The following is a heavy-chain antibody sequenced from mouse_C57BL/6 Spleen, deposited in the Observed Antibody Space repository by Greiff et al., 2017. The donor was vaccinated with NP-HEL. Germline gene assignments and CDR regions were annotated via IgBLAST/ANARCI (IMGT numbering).Heavy chain of an antibody. CDR2: IYPGSGST. J-gene: IGHJ3*01. V-gene: IGHV1-55*01. CDR1: GYTFTSYW. D-gene: IGHD1-1*01. CDR3: ARRGDYYGSSYSY. Sequence: QVQLKQPGAELVKPGASVKMSCKASGYTFTSYWITWVKQRPGQGLEWIGDIYPGSGSTNYNEKFKSKGILAVDTSSSTAYMQLSSLTSEDSAVYYCARRGDYYGSSYSYWGQGTLVTVSA.